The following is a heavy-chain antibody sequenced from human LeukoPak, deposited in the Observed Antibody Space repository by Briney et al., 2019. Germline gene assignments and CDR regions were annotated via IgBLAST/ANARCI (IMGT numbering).Heavy chain of an antibody. CDR3: ARDHRDSSGWYYYYYYYGMDV. J-gene: IGHJ6*02. Sequence: PGGSLRLSCAASGFTFSSYSMNWVRQAPGKGLEWVSYISSSSSTIYYADSVKGRFTISRDNAKNSLYLQMNSLRAEDTAVYYCARDHRDSSGWYYYYYYYGMDVWGQGTTVTVSS. V-gene: IGHV3-48*04. D-gene: IGHD6-19*01. CDR2: ISSSSSTI. CDR1: GFTFSSYS.